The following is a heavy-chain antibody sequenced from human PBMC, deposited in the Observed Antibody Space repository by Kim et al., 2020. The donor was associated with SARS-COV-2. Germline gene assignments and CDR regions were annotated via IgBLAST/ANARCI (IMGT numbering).Heavy chain of an antibody. CDR3: ARGAYYDFWSGWGTYYYYGMDV. CDR2: ISYDGSNK. V-gene: IGHV3-30-3*01. D-gene: IGHD3-3*01. CDR1: GFTFSSYA. Sequence: GGSLRLSCAASGFTFSSYAMHWVRQAPGKGLEWVAVISYDGSNKYYADSVKGRFTISRDNSKNTLYLQMNSLRAEDTAVYYCARGAYYDFWSGWGTYYYYGMDVWGQGTTVTVSS. J-gene: IGHJ6*02.